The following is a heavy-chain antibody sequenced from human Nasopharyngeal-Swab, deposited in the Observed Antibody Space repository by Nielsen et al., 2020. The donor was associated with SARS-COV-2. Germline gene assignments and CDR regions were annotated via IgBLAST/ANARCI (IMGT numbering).Heavy chain of an antibody. D-gene: IGHD6-6*01. CDR2: ISYDGSNK. J-gene: IGHJ4*02. CDR1: GFTFSSYA. Sequence: GGSLRLSCAASGFTFSSYAMHWVRQAPGKGLEWVAVISYDGSNKYYADSVKGRFTISRDNSKNTLCLQMNSLRAEDTAVYYCASARPVFDYWGQGTLVTVSS. V-gene: IGHV3-30-3*01. CDR3: ASARPVFDY.